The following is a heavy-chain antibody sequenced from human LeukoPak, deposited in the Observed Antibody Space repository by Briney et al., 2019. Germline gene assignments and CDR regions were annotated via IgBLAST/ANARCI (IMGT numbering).Heavy chain of an antibody. Sequence: SETLSLTCTVSGGSISSSSYYWGWIRQPPGKGLEWIGSIYYGGSTYYNPSLKSRVTISVDTSKNQFSLKLSSVTAADTAVYYCARTYSSGWPNYYYYMDVWGKGTTVTVSS. CDR1: GGSISSSSYY. J-gene: IGHJ6*03. CDR3: ARTYSSGWPNYYYYMDV. CDR2: IYYGGST. D-gene: IGHD6-19*01. V-gene: IGHV4-39*07.